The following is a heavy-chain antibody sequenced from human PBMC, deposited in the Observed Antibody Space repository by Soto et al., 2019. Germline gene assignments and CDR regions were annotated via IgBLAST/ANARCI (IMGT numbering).Heavy chain of an antibody. CDR3: AREGPPDIAWFDP. CDR1: VGTFSSYT. CDR2: GSA. Sequence: QVQLVQSGAEVKKPGASVKVSCKASVGTFSSYTIYWVRQAPGQGLEWMGGSANSAQKFQGRLTVTADESTSTVYLELSSLTSEDTAVYYCAREGPPDIAWFDPWGQGTLVSVSS. D-gene: IGHD2-15*01. V-gene: IGHV1-69*01. J-gene: IGHJ5*02.